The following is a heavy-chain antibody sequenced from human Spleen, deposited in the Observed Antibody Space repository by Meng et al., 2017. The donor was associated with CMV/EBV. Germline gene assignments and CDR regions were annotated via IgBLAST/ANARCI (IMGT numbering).Heavy chain of an antibody. Sequence: ASVKVSCKASGYTFTSYGISWVRQAPGQGLEWMGWISAYNGNTNYAQKLQGRVTLTTDTSTTTAYMELRSLRSDDTAIYYCAREQVGPGWFDPWGQGTLVTVSS. CDR3: AREQVGPGWFDP. V-gene: IGHV1-18*01. CDR1: GYTFTSYG. J-gene: IGHJ5*02. CDR2: ISAYNGNT.